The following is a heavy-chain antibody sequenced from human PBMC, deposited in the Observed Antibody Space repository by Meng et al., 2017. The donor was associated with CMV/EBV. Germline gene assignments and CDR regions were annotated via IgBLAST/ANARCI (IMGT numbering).Heavy chain of an antibody. CDR2: INHSGST. CDR1: GGSFRGYY. CDR3: ARCRARVVPDY. Sequence: QVQLQQWGAGLLKHSDTLSLHCAVYGGSFRGYYWSWIPKPPGKGLEWIGEINHSGSTNYNPSLKSRVTISVDTSKNQFSLKLSSVTAADTAVYYCARCRARVVPDYWGQGTLVTVSS. J-gene: IGHJ4*02. D-gene: IGHD4-23*01. V-gene: IGHV4-34*01.